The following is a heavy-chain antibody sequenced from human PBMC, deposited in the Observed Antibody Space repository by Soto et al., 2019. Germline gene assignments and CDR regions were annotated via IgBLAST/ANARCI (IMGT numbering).Heavy chain of an antibody. CDR1: GFTFSSYP. CDR2: ISYDGSNK. J-gene: IGHJ6*02. D-gene: IGHD3-22*01. CDR3: ARDRGITMIILLDYGMDV. V-gene: IGHV3-30-3*01. Sequence: QVQLVESGGGVVQPGRSLRLSCAASGFTFSSYPIHWVRQAPGKGLEWVAVISYDGSNKYYADSVKGRFTISRDNSKNTLYLQMNSLRAEDTAVYYCARDRGITMIILLDYGMDVWGQGTTVTVSS.